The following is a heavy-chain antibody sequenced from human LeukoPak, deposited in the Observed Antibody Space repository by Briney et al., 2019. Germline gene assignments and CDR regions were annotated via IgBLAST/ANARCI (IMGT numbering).Heavy chain of an antibody. CDR3: ARDPLIGKPFGESI. V-gene: IGHV3-21*01. Sequence: GGSLRLSCAASGFTSSSYSMNWVRQAPGKGLEWVSSISSSSSYIYYAGSVKGRFTISRDNAKNSLYLQMNSLRAEDTAVYYCARDPLIGKPFGESIWGQGTMVTVSS. D-gene: IGHD3-10*01. CDR2: ISSSSSYI. CDR1: GFTSSSYS. J-gene: IGHJ3*02.